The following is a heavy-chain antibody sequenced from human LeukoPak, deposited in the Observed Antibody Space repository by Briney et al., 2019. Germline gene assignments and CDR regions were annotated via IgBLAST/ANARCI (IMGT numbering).Heavy chain of an antibody. CDR3: ARDGSGWYQYYFDY. CDR1: GGSISSYY. J-gene: IGHJ4*02. CDR2: LYTSGST. V-gene: IGHV4-4*07. Sequence: SETLSLTCTVSGGSISSYYWSWIRQPAGKGLEWIGRLYTSGSTNYNPSLKSRVTMSVDKSKNQSSLKLSSVTAADTAVYYCARDGSGWYQYYFDYWGQGTLLTVSS. D-gene: IGHD6-19*01.